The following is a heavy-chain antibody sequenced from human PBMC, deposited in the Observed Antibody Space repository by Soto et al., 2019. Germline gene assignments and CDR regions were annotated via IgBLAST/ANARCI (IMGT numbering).Heavy chain of an antibody. J-gene: IGHJ4*02. CDR1: GFSFGTYW. CDR2: IKEDGSER. Sequence: GSLRLSCAVSGFSFGTYWMSWVRQAPGKGLEWLASIKEDGSERYYLDSVKGRFTISRDNAKDSLSLQMNSLRGEDTAFYYCARDVGPVTIFGEALSGYFDFWGQGTLVTVSS. V-gene: IGHV3-7*03. D-gene: IGHD3-3*01. CDR3: ARDVGPVTIFGEALSGYFDF.